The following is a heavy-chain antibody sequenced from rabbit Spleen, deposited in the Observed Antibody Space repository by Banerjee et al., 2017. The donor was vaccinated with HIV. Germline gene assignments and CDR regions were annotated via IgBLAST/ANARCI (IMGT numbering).Heavy chain of an antibody. CDR2: IYTGRGGT. CDR3: ARFYAGYGDFGYAAM. Sequence: QEQLKETGGGLVQPGGSLTLSCKTSGFDFSSYSMSWVRQAPGKGLEWIGAIYTGRGGTDYANWVNGRFTISKTSSTTVTLQMTSLTVADTATYFCARFYAGYGDFGYAAMWGQGTRSPS. D-gene: IGHD7-1*01. J-gene: IGHJ4*01. CDR1: GFDFSSYS. V-gene: IGHV1S45*01.